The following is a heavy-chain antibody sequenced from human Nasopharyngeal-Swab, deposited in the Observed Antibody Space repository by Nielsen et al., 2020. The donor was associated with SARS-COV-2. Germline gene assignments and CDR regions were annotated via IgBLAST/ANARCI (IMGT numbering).Heavy chain of an antibody. D-gene: IGHD1-1*01. CDR3: SRSETTTTGDQ. CDR1: GFTFASYN. V-gene: IGHV3-69-1*02. Sequence: GGSLRLSCAASGFTFASYNINWVRQAPGKGLEWVLSITSGAGIYSSESARGRFTISRDNAQNTVYLQMNSLSVEDTAVYFCSRSETTTTGDQWGKGTLVTVSS. J-gene: IGHJ4*02. CDR2: ITSGAGI.